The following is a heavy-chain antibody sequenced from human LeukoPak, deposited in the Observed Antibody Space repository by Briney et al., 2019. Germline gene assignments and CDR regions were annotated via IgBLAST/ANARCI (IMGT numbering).Heavy chain of an antibody. Sequence: ASVKVSCKASGYTFTSYDINWVRQATGQGLEWMGWMNPNSGNTGYAQKFQGRVTMTRNTSISTAYMELSSLRSEDAAVYYCARGLGYSSGWDIDYWGQGTLVTVSS. V-gene: IGHV1-8*01. J-gene: IGHJ4*02. CDR2: MNPNSGNT. CDR1: GYTFTSYD. CDR3: ARGLGYSSGWDIDY. D-gene: IGHD6-19*01.